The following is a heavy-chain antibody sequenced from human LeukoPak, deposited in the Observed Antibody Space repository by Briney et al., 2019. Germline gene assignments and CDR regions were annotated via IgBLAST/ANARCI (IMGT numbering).Heavy chain of an antibody. CDR3: AGYCSSTSCYADWFDP. CDR1: GGSISSGGYY. CDR2: IYYSGST. D-gene: IGHD2-2*01. V-gene: IGHV4-39*01. Sequence: PSETLSLTCTVSGGSISSGGYYWSWIRQHPGKGLEWIGSIYYSGSTYYNPSLKSRVTISVDTSKNQFSLKLSSVTAADTAVYYCAGYCSSTSCYADWFDPWGQGTLVTVSS. J-gene: IGHJ5*02.